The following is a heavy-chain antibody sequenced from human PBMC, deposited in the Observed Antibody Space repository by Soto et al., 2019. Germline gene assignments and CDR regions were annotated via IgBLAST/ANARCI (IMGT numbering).Heavy chain of an antibody. CDR2: IYYSGST. Sequence: QVQLQESGPGVVKPSETLSLTCSVSGDSIRSYYWTWVRQSPGKGLEWIGYIYYSGSTNYNPPLKSRISLSVDTSKNQFSLKLNSVTAADTAVYYCARMASYDINWFDPWGQGTLVTVSS. V-gene: IGHV4-59*01. D-gene: IGHD3-9*01. CDR3: ARMASYDINWFDP. CDR1: GDSIRSYY. J-gene: IGHJ5*02.